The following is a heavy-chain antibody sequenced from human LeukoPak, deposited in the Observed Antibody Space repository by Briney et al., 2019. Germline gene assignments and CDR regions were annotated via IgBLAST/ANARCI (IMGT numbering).Heavy chain of an antibody. CDR3: ARDYPPGLGEIYYYYGMDV. CDR1: GFTFSSYA. J-gene: IGHJ6*02. V-gene: IGHV3-30-3*01. D-gene: IGHD1-26*01. Sequence: TGGSLRLSCAASGFTFSSYAMHWVRQAPGKGLEWVAVISYDGSNKYYADSVKGRFTIPRDNSKNTLYLQMNSLRAEDTAVYYCARDYPPGLGEIYYYYGMDVWGQGTTVTVSS. CDR2: ISYDGSNK.